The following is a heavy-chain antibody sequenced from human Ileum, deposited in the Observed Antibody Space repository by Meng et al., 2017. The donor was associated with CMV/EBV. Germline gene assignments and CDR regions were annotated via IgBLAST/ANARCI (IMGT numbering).Heavy chain of an antibody. Sequence: ASVKVSCKASGYTFSNYGVTWVRQVRGQGREGRGWISDYGGNTNNAQKFQGRVTMTTETSTKTAYLELRSLRSDDTDMYYCAIGRIAVADNGGGATDYWGQGTLVTVSS. CDR1: GYTFSNYG. V-gene: IGHV1-18*01. D-gene: IGHD6-13*01. CDR2: ISDYGGNT. CDR3: AIGRIAVADNGGGATDY. J-gene: IGHJ4*02.